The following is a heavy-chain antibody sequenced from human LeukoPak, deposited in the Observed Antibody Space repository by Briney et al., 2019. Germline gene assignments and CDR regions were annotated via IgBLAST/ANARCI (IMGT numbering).Heavy chain of an antibody. CDR1: GYTFTSYG. Sequence: ASVKVSCKASGYTFTSYGISWVRQAPGQGLEWMGWISAYNGNTNYAQKLQGRVTMTTDTSTSTAYMELRSLRSDDTAVYYCASHRMYGYYFDYWGQGTLVTVSS. D-gene: IGHD2-8*01. J-gene: IGHJ4*02. V-gene: IGHV1-18*01. CDR2: ISAYNGNT. CDR3: ASHRMYGYYFDY.